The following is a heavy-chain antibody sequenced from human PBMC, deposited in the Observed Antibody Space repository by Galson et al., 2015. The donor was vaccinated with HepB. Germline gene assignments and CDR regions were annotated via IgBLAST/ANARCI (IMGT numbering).Heavy chain of an antibody. J-gene: IGHJ6*02. CDR2: VDWDEDK. CDR1: GFSLNTSEMC. Sequence: PALVKPTQTLTLTCTVSGFSLNTSEMCVSWIRQPPGKALEWLARVDWDEDKYYNTSLKTRLTISRDNSKEQVVLRKTNMDPADTATYYCARTRIEAADKQGQFYFNGMDVWGQGTTVTVSS. D-gene: IGHD6-13*01. V-gene: IGHV2-70*11. CDR3: ARTRIEAADKQGQFYFNGMDV.